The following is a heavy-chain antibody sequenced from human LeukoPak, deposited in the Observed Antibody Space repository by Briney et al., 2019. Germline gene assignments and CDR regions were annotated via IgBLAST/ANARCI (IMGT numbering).Heavy chain of an antibody. Sequence: PGGSLRLSCAASGFTFSDYWMNWVRQAPGKGLEWVANIKHDGSEKYYVDSVKGRFTISRDNAKNSLFLQMNSLRAEDTAVYYCARARFNGYKDYWGQGTLVSVSS. CDR3: ARARFNGYKDY. D-gene: IGHD5-24*01. CDR1: GFTFSDYW. V-gene: IGHV3-7*04. J-gene: IGHJ4*02. CDR2: IKHDGSEK.